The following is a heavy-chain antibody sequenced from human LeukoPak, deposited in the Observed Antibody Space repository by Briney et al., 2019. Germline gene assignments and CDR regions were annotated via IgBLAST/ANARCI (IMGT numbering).Heavy chain of an antibody. CDR3: AVSARGSYSFDY. Sequence: SETLSLTCAVYSGSFSGYYLSWIRQPPGKGLEWIGEINHSGSTNYNPSLKSRVTISVDTSKNQFSLKLSSVTAADTAVYYCAVSARGSYSFDYWGQGTLVTVSS. CDR1: SGSFSGYY. V-gene: IGHV4-34*01. J-gene: IGHJ4*02. CDR2: INHSGST. D-gene: IGHD1-26*01.